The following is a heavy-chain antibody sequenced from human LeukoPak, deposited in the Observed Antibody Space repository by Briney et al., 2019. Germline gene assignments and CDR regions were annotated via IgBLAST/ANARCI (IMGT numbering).Heavy chain of an antibody. Sequence: QTGGSLRLSCAASGVTFSSHWMHWVRQAPGKGLSWVSRINRDGTSTRYADSVEGRLTISRDNAKNTLYLQLNSLRAEDTAVYYCARDGSDSSSSGGYFDYWGQGALVTVSS. CDR3: ARDGSDSSSSGGYFDY. D-gene: IGHD6-6*01. J-gene: IGHJ4*02. CDR1: GVTFSSHW. CDR2: INRDGTST. V-gene: IGHV3-74*01.